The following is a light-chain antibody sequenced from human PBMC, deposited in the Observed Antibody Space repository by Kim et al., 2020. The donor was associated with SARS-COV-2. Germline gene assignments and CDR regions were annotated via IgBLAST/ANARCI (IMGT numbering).Light chain of an antibody. V-gene: IGLV3-19*01. J-gene: IGLJ3*02. Sequence: SSELTQDPAVSVALGQTVRITCQGDSLRSYYASWYQQKPGQAPVLVIYGKNNRPSGIPDRFSGSSSGNTASLTITGAQAEDEADYYCNSWDISGTFWVFGGGTQLTVL. CDR1: SLRSYY. CDR2: GKN. CDR3: NSWDISGTFWV.